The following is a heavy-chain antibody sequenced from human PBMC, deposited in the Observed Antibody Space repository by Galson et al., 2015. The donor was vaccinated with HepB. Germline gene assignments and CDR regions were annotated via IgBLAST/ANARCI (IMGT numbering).Heavy chain of an antibody. CDR1: GFDFGNYG. Sequence: SLRLSCAASGFDFGNYGMHWVRQAPGKGLEWMAPIWKDVSSKHYADSRKGRFRISRDNAKNTLFLDADSVRGEDTAVYYCAREDATITVAALEYWGPGVLFTVSS. V-gene: IGHV3-33*01. J-gene: IGHJ4*02. CDR3: AREDATITVAALEY. D-gene: IGHD6-13*01. CDR2: IWKDVSSK.